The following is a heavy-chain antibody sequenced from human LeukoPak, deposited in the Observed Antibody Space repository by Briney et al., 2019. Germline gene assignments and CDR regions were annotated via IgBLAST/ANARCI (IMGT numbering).Heavy chain of an antibody. CDR3: ARESSPYYYGSGSFDY. J-gene: IGHJ4*02. V-gene: IGHV4-39*07. D-gene: IGHD3-10*01. Sequence: SSETLSLTCTVSGGSISSSSYYWGWIRQPPGKGLEWIGSIYYSGSTYYNPSLKSRVTISVDTSKNQFSLRLSSVTAADTAVYYCARESSPYYYGSGSFDYWGQGTLVTVSS. CDR1: GGSISSSSYY. CDR2: IYYSGST.